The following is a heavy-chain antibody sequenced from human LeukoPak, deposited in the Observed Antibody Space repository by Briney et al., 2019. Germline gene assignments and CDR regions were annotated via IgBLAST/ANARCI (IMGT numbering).Heavy chain of an antibody. J-gene: IGHJ4*02. V-gene: IGHV3-64*01. CDR3: ARGRIAVAAPVGY. Sequence: GGCLRLSCAASGFTFSSYAMHWVRDALGKGLEYVSAISSNGGSTYYANSVKGRFTISRDNSKNTLYLQMGSLRAEDTAVYYRARGRIAVAAPVGYWGQGTLVTVSS. CDR1: GFTFSSYA. CDR2: ISSNGGST. D-gene: IGHD6-19*01.